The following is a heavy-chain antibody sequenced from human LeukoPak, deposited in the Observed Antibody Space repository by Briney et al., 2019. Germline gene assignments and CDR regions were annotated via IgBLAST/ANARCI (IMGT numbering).Heavy chain of an antibody. V-gene: IGHV3-21*01. Sequence: GGSLRLSCAASGFTFDDYGMNWVRHAPGKGLEWVSSITSSSSYIYYADSVKGRFTISRDNAKNSLYLQMNSLRAEDTAVYYCARDPYSGSYSAYYYYYMDVWGKGTTVTVSS. J-gene: IGHJ6*03. CDR2: ITSSSSYI. CDR3: ARDPYSGSYSAYYYYYMDV. D-gene: IGHD1-26*01. CDR1: GFTFDDYG.